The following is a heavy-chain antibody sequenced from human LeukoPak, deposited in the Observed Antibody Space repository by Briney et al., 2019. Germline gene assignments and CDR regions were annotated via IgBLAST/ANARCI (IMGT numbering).Heavy chain of an antibody. V-gene: IGHV4-59*01. CDR1: GGSISSYY. Sequence: PSETLSLTCTVSGGSISSYYWSWIRQPPGKGLEWIGYIYYSGSTNYNPSLKSRVTISVDTSKNQFSLKLSSVTAADTAVYYCARDSGSYYVENWFDPWAREPWSPSPQ. CDR3: ARDSGSYYVENWFDP. D-gene: IGHD1-26*01. J-gene: IGHJ5*02. CDR2: IYYSGST.